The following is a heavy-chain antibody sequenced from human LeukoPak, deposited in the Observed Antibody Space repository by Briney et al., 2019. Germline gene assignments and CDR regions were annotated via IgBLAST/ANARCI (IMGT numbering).Heavy chain of an antibody. CDR3: ARDLETDIVVVPAAIYYYMDV. CDR1: GYTFTGYY. CDR2: INPNSGGT. Sequence: ASVKVSCKASGYTFTGYYMHWVRQAPGQGLEWMGWINPNSGGTNYAQKFQGRVTMTRDTSISTAYMELSRLGSDDTAVYYCARDLETDIVVVPAAIYYYMDVWGKGTTVTVSS. V-gene: IGHV1-2*02. D-gene: IGHD2-2*01. J-gene: IGHJ6*03.